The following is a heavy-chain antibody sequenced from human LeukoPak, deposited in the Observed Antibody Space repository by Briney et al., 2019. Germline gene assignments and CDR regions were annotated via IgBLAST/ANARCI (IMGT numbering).Heavy chain of an antibody. CDR3: ARDRGTLPRYYYGMDV. J-gene: IGHJ6*02. CDR2: ISSSSSTI. D-gene: IGHD1-1*01. V-gene: IGHV3-48*01. Sequence: GGSLRLSCAASGFTFSSYSMNWVRQAPGKGLEWVSYISSSSSTIYYADSVKGRFTISRDNSKNTLYLQMNSLRAEGTAVYYCARDRGTLPRYYYGMDVWGQGTTVTVSS. CDR1: GFTFSSYS.